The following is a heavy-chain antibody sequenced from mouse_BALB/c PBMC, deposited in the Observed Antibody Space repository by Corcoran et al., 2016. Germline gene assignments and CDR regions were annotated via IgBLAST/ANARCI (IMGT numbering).Heavy chain of an antibody. CDR1: GDIFTNYG. CDR3: SRYFFGPYYAMDY. Sequence: QIQLVQSGPELKKPGESVKISCKASGDIFTNYGMNWVKQAPGKDLKWMGWINTYTGEPTYIDDFKGRFAISLETYASTAYLQINDLQNEDTAKYFFSRYFFGPYYAMDYWGQGTSVTVSS. J-gene: IGHJ4*01. CDR2: INTYTGEP. V-gene: IGHV9-3-1*01.